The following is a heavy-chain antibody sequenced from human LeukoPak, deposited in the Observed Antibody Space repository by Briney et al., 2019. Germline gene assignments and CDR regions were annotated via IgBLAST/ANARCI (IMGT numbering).Heavy chain of an antibody. CDR1: GYTFTSHY. Sequence: ASVKVSCKASGYTFTSHYMHWVRQAPGQGLEWMGIINPSGGSTSYAQKFQGRVTMTRDTSTSTVYMELSSLRSEDTAVYYCAREWIVGATGVNWFDPWGQGTLVTVSS. J-gene: IGHJ5*02. CDR3: AREWIVGATGVNWFDP. D-gene: IGHD1-26*01. CDR2: INPSGGST. V-gene: IGHV1-46*01.